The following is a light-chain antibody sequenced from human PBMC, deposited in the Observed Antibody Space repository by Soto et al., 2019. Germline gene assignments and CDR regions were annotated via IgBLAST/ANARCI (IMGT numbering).Light chain of an antibody. Sequence: EVVLTQSPATLSLSPGERATLSCRASQSVGSYLAWYQHKPGQPPRLLIYDACHRATGIPARFSGSGSGTDFTLTISSLEPEDFAVYYCQQRSNWPPTWTFGQGTKVEIK. CDR1: QSVGSY. CDR2: DAC. CDR3: QQRSNWPPTWT. V-gene: IGKV3-11*01. J-gene: IGKJ1*01.